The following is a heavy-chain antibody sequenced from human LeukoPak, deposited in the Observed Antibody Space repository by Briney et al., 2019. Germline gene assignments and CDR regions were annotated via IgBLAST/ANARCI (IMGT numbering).Heavy chain of an antibody. Sequence: GASVKVSCKASGYTFTSYGISWVRQAPGQGLEWMGWISAYNGNTNYAQKLQGRVTMTTDTSTSTAYMELRSLRSDDTAVYYCARENPPWNWNDRGGYFDYWGQGTLVTVSS. CDR3: ARENPPWNWNDRGGYFDY. CDR2: ISAYNGNT. V-gene: IGHV1-18*01. D-gene: IGHD1-1*01. J-gene: IGHJ4*02. CDR1: GYTFTSYG.